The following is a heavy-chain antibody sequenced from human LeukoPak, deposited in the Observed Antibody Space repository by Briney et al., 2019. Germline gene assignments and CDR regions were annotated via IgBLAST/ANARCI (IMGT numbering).Heavy chain of an antibody. CDR1: GGTFSSYA. J-gene: IGHJ4*02. CDR2: IIPILGIA. CDR3: ARVSSNSRGDYFDY. Sequence: SVKVSCKASGGTFSSYAISWVRQAPGQGLEWMGRIIPILGIANYAQKFQGRVTITADKSTSTAYMELSSLGSEDTAVYYCARVSSNSRGDYFDYWGQGTLVTVSS. D-gene: IGHD4-23*01. V-gene: IGHV1-69*04.